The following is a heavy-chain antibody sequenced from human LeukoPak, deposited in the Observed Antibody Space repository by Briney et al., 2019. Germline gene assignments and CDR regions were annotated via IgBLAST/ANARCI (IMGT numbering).Heavy chain of an antibody. Sequence: GASVKVSCKASGYTFTSYGISWVRQAPGQGLEWMGLISAYNGNTNYAQKLQGRVTMTTDTSTSTAYMELRSLRSDDTAVYYCARERYSSGWYLSYFDYWGQGTLVTVSS. V-gene: IGHV1-18*01. J-gene: IGHJ4*02. CDR3: ARERYSSGWYLSYFDY. CDR2: ISAYNGNT. CDR1: GYTFTSYG. D-gene: IGHD6-19*01.